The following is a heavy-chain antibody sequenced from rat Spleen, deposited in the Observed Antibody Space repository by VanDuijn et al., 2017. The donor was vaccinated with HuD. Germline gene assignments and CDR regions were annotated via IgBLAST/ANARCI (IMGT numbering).Heavy chain of an antibody. Sequence: EVQLVESGGGLVQPGRSLKLSCVASGFTFSDYYMAWVRQAPKKGLEWIASISTGGGNTYYRDSVKGRFTISRDNAKSTLYLQMDSLRSEDTATYYCARHEGYTFDYWGQGVMVTVSS. CDR2: ISTGGGNT. CDR3: ARHEGYTFDY. CDR1: GFTFSDYY. J-gene: IGHJ2*01. V-gene: IGHV5-25*01. D-gene: IGHD1-11*01.